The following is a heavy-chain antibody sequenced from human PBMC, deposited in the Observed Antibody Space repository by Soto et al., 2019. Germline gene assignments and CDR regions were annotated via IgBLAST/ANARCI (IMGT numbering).Heavy chain of an antibody. J-gene: IGHJ4*02. CDR2: ISGPGSNT. V-gene: IGHV3-23*01. D-gene: IGHD5-12*01. CDR3: AKDRAYNGYDFNRFDY. CDR1: GFTFGAYA. Sequence: EVQLLESGGGLVQPVGSLRLSCAGSGFTFGAYAMSWVRQAPGKGLEWVSGISGPGSNTYYADSVKGRFTISRDNSNNALFLQMNSLRAEDTAVYYCAKDRAYNGYDFNRFDYWGQGTLVTVSS.